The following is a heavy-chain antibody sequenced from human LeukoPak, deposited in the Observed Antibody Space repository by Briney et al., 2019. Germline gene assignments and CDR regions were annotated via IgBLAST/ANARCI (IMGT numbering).Heavy chain of an antibody. CDR2: ISPDGAST. D-gene: IGHD4-17*01. Sequence: GGSLRLSCAASGFTFSNHPMHWVRQAPGKGLESVSVISPDGASTHYANSVKGRFTISRDNSKNTLHLQMGSLRVEDMAAYYCARESIGDYDYWGQGTLVTVSS. CDR1: GFTFSNHP. CDR3: ARESIGDYDY. V-gene: IGHV3-64*01. J-gene: IGHJ4*02.